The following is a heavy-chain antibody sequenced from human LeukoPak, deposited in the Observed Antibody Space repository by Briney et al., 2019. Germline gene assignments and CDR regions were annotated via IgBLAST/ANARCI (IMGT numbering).Heavy chain of an antibody. Sequence: PSETLSLSCAVSGYSISSGYYWGWIRQPPGKGLEWIGSIYHSGSTYYNPSLKSRVTISVDTSENQFSLKLSSVTAADTAVYYCARQEKPFDYWGQGTLVTVSS. CDR1: GYSISSGYY. CDR2: IYHSGST. J-gene: IGHJ4*02. V-gene: IGHV4-38-2*01. CDR3: ARQEKPFDY.